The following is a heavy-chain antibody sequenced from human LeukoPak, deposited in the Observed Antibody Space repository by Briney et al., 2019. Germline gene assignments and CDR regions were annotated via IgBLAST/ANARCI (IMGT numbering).Heavy chain of an antibody. CDR1: GFTFSRYW. Sequence: GGSLRLSCAASGFTFSRYWMHWVRQAPGKGLLWVSRINNDGSNTYYADSVKGRFTISRDNAKNTLYLQMDGLRAEDTALYYCARYGTDPFDIWGQGTLVTVSS. J-gene: IGHJ3*02. D-gene: IGHD4-17*01. V-gene: IGHV3-74*01. CDR2: INNDGSNT. CDR3: ARYGTDPFDI.